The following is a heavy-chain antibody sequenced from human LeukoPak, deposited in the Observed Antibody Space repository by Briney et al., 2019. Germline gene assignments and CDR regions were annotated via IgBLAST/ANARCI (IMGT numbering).Heavy chain of an antibody. CDR1: GYTFTGYY. J-gene: IGHJ4*02. CDR3: ARAVGGDGSGSL. Sequence: ASVKVSCMASGYTFTGYYMHWVRQAPGQGLEWMGWINPNSGGTNYAQKFQGRVTMTRDTSISTAYMELSRLRSEDTAVYYCARAVGGDGSGSLWGPGTLVTVSS. V-gene: IGHV1-2*02. D-gene: IGHD3-10*01. CDR2: INPNSGGT.